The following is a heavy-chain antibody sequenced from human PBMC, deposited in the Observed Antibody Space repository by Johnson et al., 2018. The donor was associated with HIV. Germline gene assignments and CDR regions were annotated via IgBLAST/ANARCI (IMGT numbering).Heavy chain of an antibody. CDR3: AKDRREGWFGVDAFDV. Sequence: VQLVESGGGLVQPGGSLRLSCVASGFTFSSYWMHWVRQAPGKGLEWVSGISWNSGSLGYADSVKGRFTISRDKAKNSLYLQINSLRPEDTAFYYCAKDRREGWFGVDAFDVWGQGTTITVSS. J-gene: IGHJ3*01. CDR1: GFTFSSYW. D-gene: IGHD3-10*01. CDR2: ISWNSGSL. V-gene: IGHV3-9*01.